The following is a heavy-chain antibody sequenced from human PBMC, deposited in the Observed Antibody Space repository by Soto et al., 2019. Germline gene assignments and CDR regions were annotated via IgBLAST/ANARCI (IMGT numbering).Heavy chain of an antibody. CDR1: GGSVSSGSYY. J-gene: IGHJ4*02. V-gene: IGHV4-61*01. D-gene: IGHD3-22*01. CDR2: IYYSGST. CDR3: ARDRDSSGYLDY. Sequence: SETLSLTCTVSGGSVSSGSYYWSWIRQPPGKGLEWIGYIYYSGSTNYNPSLKSRATISVDTSKNQFSLKLSSVTAADTAVYYCARDRDSSGYLDYWGQGTLVTVSS.